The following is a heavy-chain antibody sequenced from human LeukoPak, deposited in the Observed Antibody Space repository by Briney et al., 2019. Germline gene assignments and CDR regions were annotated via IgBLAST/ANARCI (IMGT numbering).Heavy chain of an antibody. CDR2: ISSNGGST. D-gene: IGHD3-3*01. CDR1: GFTFSSYA. V-gene: IGHV3-64*01. Sequence: PGGSLRLSSAASGFTFSSYAMHWVRQAPGKGLEYVSAISSNGGSTYYANSVKGRFTIPRDNSKNTLYLQMGSLRAEDMAVYYCARAGEGYYDFWSGYYTGWPHFDYWGQGTLVTVSS. J-gene: IGHJ4*02. CDR3: ARAGEGYYDFWSGYYTGWPHFDY.